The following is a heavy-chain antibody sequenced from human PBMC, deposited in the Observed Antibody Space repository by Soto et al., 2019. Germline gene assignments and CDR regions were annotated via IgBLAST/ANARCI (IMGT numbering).Heavy chain of an antibody. V-gene: IGHV3-7*03. CDR2: IRQDGGEK. D-gene: IGHD2-15*01. CDR1: GFTFSSYW. CDR3: VSGCGRPACPLYFDS. J-gene: IGHJ4*02. Sequence: GGSLRLSCVTSGFTFSSYWMNWVRQAPGQGLEWVANIRQDGGEKYYGDSMKGRFTVSRDNAENSLYLQLSSLSAEDTALYFCVSGCGRPACPLYFDSWGQGALVTVSS.